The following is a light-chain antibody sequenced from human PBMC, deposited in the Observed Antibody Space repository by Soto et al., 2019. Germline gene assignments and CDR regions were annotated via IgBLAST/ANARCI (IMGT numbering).Light chain of an antibody. CDR3: SSYTSSTAYV. J-gene: IGLJ1*01. CDR2: DVS. CDR1: SSDVGGYNY. Sequence: QFVLTHPASVSRTPGQSLTISRTGTSSDVGGYNYVSWYQQHPGKAPKLMIYDVSNRPSGVSNRFSGSKSGNTASLTISGLQAEDVADYYCSSYTSSTAYVFGPGTKV. V-gene: IGLV2-14*01.